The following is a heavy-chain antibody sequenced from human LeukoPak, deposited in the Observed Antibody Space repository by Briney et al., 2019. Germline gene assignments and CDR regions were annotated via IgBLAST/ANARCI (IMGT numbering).Heavy chain of an antibody. CDR2: IYYSGST. V-gene: IGHV4-59*08. CDR1: GGSISSYH. CDR3: ARKHPVTTQGLRPRAGFFDL. J-gene: IGHJ2*01. D-gene: IGHD4-17*01. Sequence: PSETLSLTCIVSGGSISSYHWSWIRQPPGKGLEWIGYIYYSGSTNYNPSLKSRVTISVDTSKNQFSLKLSSVTAADTAVYYCARKHPVTTQGLRPRAGFFDLWGRGTLVTVSS.